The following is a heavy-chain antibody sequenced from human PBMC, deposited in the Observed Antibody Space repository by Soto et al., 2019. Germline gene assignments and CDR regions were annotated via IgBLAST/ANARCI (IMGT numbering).Heavy chain of an antibody. CDR2: ISGSGGTT. CDR3: ATILHADDEYYYYGLDV. J-gene: IGHJ6*02. CDR1: GFTFSSYA. Sequence: EVQLLESGGGLVQPGGSLRLSCATSGFTFSSYAMSWVRQAPGKGLEWVSAISGSGGTTHHTDSLKGRFTISRDHSKNNLFLQMNSLRAEDTAVYYWATILHADDEYYYYGLDVWGQGTTVTVSS. V-gene: IGHV3-23*01. D-gene: IGHD3-10*01.